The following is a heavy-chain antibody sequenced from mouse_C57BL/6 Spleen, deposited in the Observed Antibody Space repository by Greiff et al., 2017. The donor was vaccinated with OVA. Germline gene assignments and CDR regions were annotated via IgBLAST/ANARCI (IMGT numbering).Heavy chain of an antibody. CDR1: GYSITSGYY. CDR2: ISYDGSN. V-gene: IGHV3-6*01. CDR3: ARGNDWGPLAY. D-gene: IGHD4-1*01. Sequence: EVKLVESGPGLVKPSQSLSLTCSVTGYSITSGYYWNWIRQFPGNKLEWMGYISYDGSNNYNPSLKNRISITRDTSKNQFFLKLNSVTTEDTATYYCARGNDWGPLAYWGQGTLVTVSA. J-gene: IGHJ3*01.